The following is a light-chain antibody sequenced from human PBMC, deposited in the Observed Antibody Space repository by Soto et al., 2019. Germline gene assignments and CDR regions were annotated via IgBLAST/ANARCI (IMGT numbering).Light chain of an antibody. J-gene: IGKJ5*01. Sequence: DIQLTQSPSTLSASVGDTITITCRAIQSINTWLAWYQQRPGKAPYLLIYDASNLDSGVSSRFSGSGSGRDFSFTITSLQPDDVATYFCQQYGSLPITFGQGTRLEI. CDR2: DAS. CDR1: QSINTW. V-gene: IGKV1-5*01. CDR3: QQYGSLPIT.